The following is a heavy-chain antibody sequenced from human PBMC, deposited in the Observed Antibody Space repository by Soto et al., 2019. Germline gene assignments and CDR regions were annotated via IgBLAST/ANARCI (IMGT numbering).Heavy chain of an antibody. D-gene: IGHD3-9*01. V-gene: IGHV5-51*01. Sequence: EVQLVQSGADVKKPGESLKISCKGSRYSFTSYWIAWVRQTPGKGLEWMGSIYPGDSDTRYSPSFQGQVSISADKSIXXAYLQWNSLKASDTAMYYCGRLWNYFDTGAYYFDYWGQGTLVSVSS. CDR2: IYPGDSDT. J-gene: IGHJ4*02. CDR1: RYSFTSYW. CDR3: GRLWNYFDTGAYYFDY.